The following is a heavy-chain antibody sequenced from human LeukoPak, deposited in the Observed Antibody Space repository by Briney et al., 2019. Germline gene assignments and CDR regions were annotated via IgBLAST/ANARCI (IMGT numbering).Heavy chain of an antibody. CDR3: GRLFDS. Sequence: GSLRLSCAASGFTFTDYAMSWVRQPPGKGLEWVGSINYSGTTYYNPSLRSRLSISVDTSRTQFFLRLNSVTAADTAVYYCGRLFDSWGQGILVTVSP. CDR2: INYSGTT. CDR1: GFTFTDYA. V-gene: IGHV4-38-2*01. J-gene: IGHJ4*02.